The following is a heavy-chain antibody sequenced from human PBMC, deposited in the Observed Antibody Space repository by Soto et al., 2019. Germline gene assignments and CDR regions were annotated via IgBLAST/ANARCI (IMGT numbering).Heavy chain of an antibody. CDR1: GHTFTSYA. J-gene: IGHJ3*02. Sequence: ASVKVSCKASGHTFTSYAMHWVRQAPGQRLEWMGWINAGNGNTKYPQKFQGRVTITRDTSASTAYMELSSLRSEDTAVYYCARDVNSVVVPAARPMGAFDIWGQGTMVTVSS. CDR2: INAGNGNT. V-gene: IGHV1-3*01. D-gene: IGHD2-2*02. CDR3: ARDVNSVVVPAARPMGAFDI.